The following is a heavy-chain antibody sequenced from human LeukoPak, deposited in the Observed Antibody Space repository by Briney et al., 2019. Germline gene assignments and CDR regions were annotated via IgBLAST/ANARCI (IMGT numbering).Heavy chain of an antibody. Sequence: PSETLSLTCTVSGGSISSGGYYWSWIRQHPGKGLEWIGYIHYSGSTYYNPSLKSRVTISVDMSKNQFSLKLSSVTAADTAVYYCARVVQVPAVYFDFWGQGTLVTVSS. CDR3: ARVVQVPAVYFDF. CDR2: IHYSGST. V-gene: IGHV4-31*03. D-gene: IGHD2-2*01. CDR1: GGSISSGGYY. J-gene: IGHJ4*02.